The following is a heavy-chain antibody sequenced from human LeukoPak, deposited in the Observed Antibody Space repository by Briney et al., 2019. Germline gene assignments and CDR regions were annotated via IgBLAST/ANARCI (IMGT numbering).Heavy chain of an antibody. J-gene: IGHJ6*04. D-gene: IGHD1-26*01. Sequence: PGGSLRLSCAASGFTFSSYAMHWVRQAPGKGLEWVAVISYDGSNKYYADSVKGRFTISRDNSKNTLYLQMNSLRAEDTAVYYCARDGSTGRASSGMDVWGKGTTVTVSP. CDR3: ARDGSTGRASSGMDV. V-gene: IGHV3-30*04. CDR2: ISYDGSNK. CDR1: GFTFSSYA.